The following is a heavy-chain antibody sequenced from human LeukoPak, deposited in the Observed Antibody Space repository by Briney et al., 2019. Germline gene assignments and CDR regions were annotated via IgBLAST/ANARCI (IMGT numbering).Heavy chain of an antibody. V-gene: IGHV4-31*03. CDR2: IYYSGST. CDR1: GGSISSGGYY. J-gene: IGHJ3*02. CDR3: AREAPNEATVNTFGGFDI. D-gene: IGHD3-16*01. Sequence: SETLSLTCTVSGGSISSGGYYWSWIRQHRGTGLEWIGYIYYSGSTYYNPSLKSRVTISVDTSKNQFSLKLSSVTAADTAVYYCAREAPNEATVNTFGGFDIWGQGTMVTVSS.